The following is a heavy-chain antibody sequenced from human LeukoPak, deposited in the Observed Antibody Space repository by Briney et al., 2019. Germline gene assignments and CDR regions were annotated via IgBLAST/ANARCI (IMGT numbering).Heavy chain of an antibody. J-gene: IGHJ4*02. CDR3: ARDHEEYCSGGSCSRFDY. Sequence: KPGGSLRLSCAASGFTFSSYSMNWVRQAPGKGLEWVSSISSSSSYIYYADSVKGRFTISRDNARNSLYLQMNSLRAEDTAVYYCARDHEEYCSGGSCSRFDYWGQGTLVTVSS. V-gene: IGHV3-21*01. D-gene: IGHD2-15*01. CDR2: ISSSSSYI. CDR1: GFTFSSYS.